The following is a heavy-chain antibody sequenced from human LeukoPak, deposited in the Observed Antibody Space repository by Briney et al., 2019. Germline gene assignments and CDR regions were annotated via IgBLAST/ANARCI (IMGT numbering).Heavy chain of an antibody. V-gene: IGHV1-69*13. CDR3: ARALNIVVVPAAMYDHYYGMDV. CDR2: IIPIFGTA. J-gene: IGHJ6*02. Sequence: ASVKVSCKASGGTFSSYAISWVRQAPGQGLEWMGGIIPIFGTANYAQKFQGRVTITADESTSTAYMELSSLRSEDTAVYYCARALNIVVVPAAMYDHYYGMDVWGQGTTVTVSS. CDR1: GGTFSSYA. D-gene: IGHD2-2*01.